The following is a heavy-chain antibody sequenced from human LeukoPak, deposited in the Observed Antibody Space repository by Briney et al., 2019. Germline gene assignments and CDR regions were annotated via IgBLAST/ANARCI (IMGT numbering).Heavy chain of an antibody. CDR1: GGSISSYY. CDR3: ARGPYCGGDCYIDY. CDR2: IYYSGST. V-gene: IGHV4-59*01. J-gene: IGHJ4*02. Sequence: PSETLSLTCTVSGGSISSYYWSWIRQPPGKGLEWIGYIYYSGSTNYNPSLKSRATISVDTSKNQFSLKLSSVTAADTAVYYCARGPYCGGDCYIDYWGQGTLVTVSS. D-gene: IGHD2-21*02.